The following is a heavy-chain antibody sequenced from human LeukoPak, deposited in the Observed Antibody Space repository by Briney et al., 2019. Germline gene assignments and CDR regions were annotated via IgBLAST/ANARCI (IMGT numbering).Heavy chain of an antibody. D-gene: IGHD5-18*01. V-gene: IGHV5-10-1*01. Sequence: PGGSLRISCKGSGYSFTSYWISWVRQMPGKGLEWMGRIYPSDSYTNYSPSFQGHVTISADKSISTAYLQWSSLKASDTAMYYCARQGYSYGLSDYWGQGTLVTVSS. CDR3: ARQGYSYGLSDY. J-gene: IGHJ4*02. CDR2: IYPSDSYT. CDR1: GYSFTSYW.